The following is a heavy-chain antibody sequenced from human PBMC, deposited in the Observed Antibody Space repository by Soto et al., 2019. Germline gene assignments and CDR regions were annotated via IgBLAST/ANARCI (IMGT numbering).Heavy chain of an antibody. V-gene: IGHV1-2*04. CDR2: INPNSGGT. CDR1: GYTFTGYY. CDR3: ARGVDYGDYPDAFDI. D-gene: IGHD4-17*01. J-gene: IGHJ3*02. Sequence: ASVKVSCKASGYTFTGYYMHWVRQAPGQGLEWMGWINPNSGGTNYAQKFQGWVTMTRDTSISTAYMELSRLRSDDTAVYYCARGVDYGDYPDAFDIWGQGTMVT.